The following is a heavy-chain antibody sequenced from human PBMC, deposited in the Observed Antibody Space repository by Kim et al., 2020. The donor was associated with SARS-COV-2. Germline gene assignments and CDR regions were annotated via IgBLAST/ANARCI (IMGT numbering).Heavy chain of an antibody. CDR1: GLIFGDYA. Sequence: GGSLRLSCTTSGLIFGDYAMSWFRQAPGKGLEWVAFIRSKRYGETTEYAASVKGRFTISRDDSKRIAYLQMNGLKTEDTAVYYCTSGPYYYDSAAYYHDYWGQGTLVTVSS. CDR2: IRSKRYGETT. V-gene: IGHV3-49*03. CDR3: TSGPYYYDSAAYYHDY. J-gene: IGHJ4*02. D-gene: IGHD3-22*01.